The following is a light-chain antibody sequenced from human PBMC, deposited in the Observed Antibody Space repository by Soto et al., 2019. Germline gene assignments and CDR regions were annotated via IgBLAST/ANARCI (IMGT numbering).Light chain of an antibody. J-gene: IGLJ2*01. CDR3: GTWDSSLSAGGV. V-gene: IGLV1-51*01. CDR1: SSNIGNNY. Sequence: QSVLTQPPSVSAAPGQKVTISCSGSSSNIGNNYVSWYQQLPGTAPKLLIYDNNKRPSGIPDRFSGSKSGTSATLGITGLQIGDEADYYCGTWDSSLSAGGVFGGGTKVTVL. CDR2: DNN.